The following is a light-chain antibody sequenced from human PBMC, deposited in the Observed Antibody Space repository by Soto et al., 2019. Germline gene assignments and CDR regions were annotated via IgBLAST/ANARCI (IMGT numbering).Light chain of an antibody. CDR3: QQRRSWPPTIT. CDR2: DAS. V-gene: IGKV3-11*01. CDR1: QSVSTY. J-gene: IGKJ5*01. Sequence: EIVMTQSPATLSLSPGERATLSCRAIQSVSTYLAWYQQRPGQAPRLLIYDASYRATDIPPRFSGSGSGTDFTLTISSLEPEDFAVYYCQQRRSWPPTITFGQGTRLEIK.